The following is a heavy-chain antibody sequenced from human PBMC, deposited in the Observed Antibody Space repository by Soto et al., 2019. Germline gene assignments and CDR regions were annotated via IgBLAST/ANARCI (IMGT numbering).Heavy chain of an antibody. V-gene: IGHV3-30-3*01. Sequence: QVQLVESGGGVVQPGRSLRLSCAASGFTFSSYAMHWVRQAPGKGLEWVAVISYDGSNKYYADSVKGRFTISRDNSKNTLYLQMNSLRAEDTAVYYCAKGVTTRGYFDYWGQGTLVTDSS. D-gene: IGHD4-17*01. J-gene: IGHJ4*02. CDR3: AKGVTTRGYFDY. CDR1: GFTFSSYA. CDR2: ISYDGSNK.